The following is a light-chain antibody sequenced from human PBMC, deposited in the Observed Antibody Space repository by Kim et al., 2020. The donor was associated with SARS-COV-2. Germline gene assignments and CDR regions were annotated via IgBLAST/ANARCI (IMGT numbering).Light chain of an antibody. Sequence: DIQMTQSPSSLSASVGDRVTITCRASQGVHSWLAWYQQKPGQAPKSLIYAASNLQSGVPSRFSGSGSGTDYSLTISDLQPEDFATYYCQQYSAYPLTFGGGTKVDIK. CDR2: AAS. J-gene: IGKJ4*01. CDR3: QQYSAYPLT. CDR1: QGVHSW. V-gene: IGKV1D-16*01.